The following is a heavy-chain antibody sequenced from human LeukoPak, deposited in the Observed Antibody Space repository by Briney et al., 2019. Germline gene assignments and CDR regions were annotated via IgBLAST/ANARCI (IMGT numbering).Heavy chain of an antibody. CDR3: TTVGFDYDYVWGSYRPYYFGY. J-gene: IGHJ4*02. D-gene: IGHD3-16*02. Sequence: PGGSLRLSCAASGFTFSNAWMSWVRQAPGKGLEWVGRIKSKTDGGTTDYAAPVKGRFTISRDDSKNTLYLQMNSLKTEDTAVYYCTTVGFDYDYVWGSYRPYYFGYWGQGTLVTVSS. CDR1: GFTFSNAW. CDR2: IKSKTDGGTT. V-gene: IGHV3-15*01.